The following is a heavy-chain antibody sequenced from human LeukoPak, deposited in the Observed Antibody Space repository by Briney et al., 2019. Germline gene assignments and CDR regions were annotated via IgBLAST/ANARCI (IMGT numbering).Heavy chain of an antibody. CDR1: GFTVSSSY. J-gene: IGHJ3*02. V-gene: IGHV3-21*01. CDR2: ISSSSNYI. D-gene: IGHD2-8*01. CDR3: ARLYEVTGILYYTTAGTFDI. Sequence: GGSLRLSCAASGFTVSSSYMSWVRQAPGKGLEWVSSISSSSNYIYYADSVKGRFTISRDNAKNSLCLQMNNRRAEDTAVYYCARLYEVTGILYYTTAGTFDIWGQGTMVTVSS.